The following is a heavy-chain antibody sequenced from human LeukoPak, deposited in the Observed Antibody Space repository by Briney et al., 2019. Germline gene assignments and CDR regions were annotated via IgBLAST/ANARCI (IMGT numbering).Heavy chain of an antibody. D-gene: IGHD6-19*01. CDR1: GGSISSYY. V-gene: IGHV4-4*07. Sequence: SETLSLTCTVSGGSISSYYWSWIRQPAGKGLECIGRIYTSGSTNYNPSLKSRVTMSVDTSKNQFSLKLSSVTAADTAVYYCARDLDASGWCNFDYWGQGTLVTVSS. CDR2: IYTSGST. J-gene: IGHJ4*02. CDR3: ARDLDASGWCNFDY.